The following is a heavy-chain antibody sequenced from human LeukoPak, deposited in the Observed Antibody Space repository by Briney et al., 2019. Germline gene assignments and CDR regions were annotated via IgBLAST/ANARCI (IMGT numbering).Heavy chain of an antibody. D-gene: IGHD2-15*01. J-gene: IGHJ4*02. Sequence: PSETLSLTCTVSGGSISSSSYYWGWIRQPPGKGLEWIGSIYYSGSTYYNPSLKSRVTISVDTSKNQFSLKLSSLSVADTAVYYCARGPSYCSGGSCYVLGMRPFDYWGQGTLVTVSS. CDR2: IYYSGST. V-gene: IGHV4-39*01. CDR3: ARGPSYCSGGSCYVLGMRPFDY. CDR1: GGSISSSSYY.